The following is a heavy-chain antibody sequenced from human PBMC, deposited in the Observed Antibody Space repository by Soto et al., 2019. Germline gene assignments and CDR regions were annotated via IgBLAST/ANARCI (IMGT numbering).Heavy chain of an antibody. CDR1: GFTFRIYA. CDR2: IRPHNGNA. J-gene: IGHJ4*02. CDR3: ARLTGFSSTFPDY. D-gene: IGHD6-13*01. Sequence: QVQLMQSGGEVKKPGASVKVSCKASGFTFRIYAIAWVRQAPGQGLEWMGWIRPHNGNANYAQNFQDRITMTADTSTNTAYLELRNLRTDDTAVYYCARLTGFSSTFPDYLGQGTLVSVSS. V-gene: IGHV1-18*04.